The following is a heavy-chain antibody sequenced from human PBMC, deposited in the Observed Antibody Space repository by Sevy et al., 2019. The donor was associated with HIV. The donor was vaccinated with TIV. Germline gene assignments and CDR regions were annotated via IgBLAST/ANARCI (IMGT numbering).Heavy chain of an antibody. V-gene: IGHV3-30*04. CDR1: GFTFSSYA. CDR2: ISYDGSNK. CDR3: ARDDYPYCTNGVCYNGYSSSWYDAYYYGMDV. J-gene: IGHJ6*02. Sequence: GGSLRLSCAASGFTFSSYAMHWVRQAPGKGLEWVAVISYDGSNKYYADSVKGRFTISRDNSKNTLYLQMNSLRVEDTAVYYCARDDYPYCTNGVCYNGYSSSWYDAYYYGMDVWGQGTTVTVSS. D-gene: IGHD2-8*01.